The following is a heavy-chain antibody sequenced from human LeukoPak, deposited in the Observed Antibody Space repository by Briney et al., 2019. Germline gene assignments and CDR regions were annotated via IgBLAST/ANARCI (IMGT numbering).Heavy chain of an antibody. CDR1: GFTFSSYW. CDR3: ARVRERYFDWLPPDY. CDR2: IKQDGSEK. Sequence: GGSLRLSCAASGFTFSSYWMSWVRQAPGKGLEWVANIKQDGSEKYYVDSVKGRLTISRDNAKNSLYLQMSSLRAEDTAVYYCARVRERYFDWLPPDYWGQGTLVTVSS. D-gene: IGHD3-9*01. V-gene: IGHV3-7*03. J-gene: IGHJ4*02.